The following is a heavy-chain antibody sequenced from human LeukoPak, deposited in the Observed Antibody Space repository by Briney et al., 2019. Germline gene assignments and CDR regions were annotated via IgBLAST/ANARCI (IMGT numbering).Heavy chain of an antibody. CDR2: INSDGSST. J-gene: IGHJ6*03. CDR3: ARGIAARPNYYYYYMDV. Sequence: GGSLRLSCAASGFTFSTYWMHWVRQAPGKGLVWVSRINSDGSSTSYADSVKGRFTISRDNAKNTLYLQMNSLRAEDTAVYYCARGIAARPNYYYYYMDVWGKGTTVTVSS. D-gene: IGHD6-6*01. V-gene: IGHV3-74*01. CDR1: GFTFSTYW.